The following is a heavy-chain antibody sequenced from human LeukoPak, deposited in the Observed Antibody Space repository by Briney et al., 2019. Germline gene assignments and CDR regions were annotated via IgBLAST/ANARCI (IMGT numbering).Heavy chain of an antibody. CDR2: IIPIFGTA. J-gene: IGHJ4*02. CDR3: AREGALRFLEWRARRGFDY. D-gene: IGHD3-3*01. CDR1: GGTFSNYA. Sequence: GSSVKVSCKASGGTFSNYAISWVRQAPGQGLEWMGGIIPIFGTADYAQKFQGRVTITADESTSTAYMELSRLRSDDTAVYYCAREGALRFLEWRARRGFDYWGQGTLVTVSS. V-gene: IGHV1-69*01.